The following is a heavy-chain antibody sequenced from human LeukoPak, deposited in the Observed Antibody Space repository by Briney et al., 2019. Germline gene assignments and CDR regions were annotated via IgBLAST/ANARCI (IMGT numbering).Heavy chain of an antibody. Sequence: SETLSLTCTVSGGSISSYYWSWIRQPAGKGLEWIGRIYTSGSTNYNPSLKSRVTMSVDTSKNQFSLKLSSVTAADTAVYYCARGRIVGGNHDAFDFWGQGTMVTVSS. CDR1: GGSISSYY. J-gene: IGHJ3*01. V-gene: IGHV4-4*07. D-gene: IGHD1-26*01. CDR2: IYTSGST. CDR3: ARGRIVGGNHDAFDF.